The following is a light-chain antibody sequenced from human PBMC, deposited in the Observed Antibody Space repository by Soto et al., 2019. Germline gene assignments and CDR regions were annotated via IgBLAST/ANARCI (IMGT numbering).Light chain of an antibody. V-gene: IGLV1-44*01. CDR3: AAWDDSLNGPYV. J-gene: IGLJ1*01. Sequence: QAVVTQPPSASGTPGQRVTISCSGSSSNIGSNTVNWYQQLPGTAPKLLIYSKNQRPSGVPDRFSGSKSGTSASLAISGLQSEDEADYYCAAWDDSLNGPYVFGTGTKLTVL. CDR1: SSNIGSNT. CDR2: SKN.